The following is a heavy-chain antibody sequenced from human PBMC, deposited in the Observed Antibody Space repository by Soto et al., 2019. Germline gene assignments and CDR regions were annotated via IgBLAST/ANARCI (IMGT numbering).Heavy chain of an antibody. CDR1: GCTVSSYA. CDR2: IIPIFGTA. Sequence: GASVKVSCKASGCTVSSYAIIWVRQAPGQGLEWMGGIIPIFGTANYAQKFQGRVTITADESTSTAYMELSSLRSEDTAVYYCARDSPVDTAMVLNLHWFDPWGQGTLVTVSS. CDR3: ARDSPVDTAMVLNLHWFDP. D-gene: IGHD5-18*01. J-gene: IGHJ5*02. V-gene: IGHV1-69*13.